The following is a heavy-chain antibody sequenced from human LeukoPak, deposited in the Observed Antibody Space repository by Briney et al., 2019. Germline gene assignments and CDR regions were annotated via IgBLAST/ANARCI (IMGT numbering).Heavy chain of an antibody. D-gene: IGHD2/OR15-2a*01. CDR2: ISHSGST. V-gene: IGHV4-59*08. CDR1: GGSISNYY. Sequence: PSETLSLTCTVSGGSISNYYWSWIRQPPGKGLEWIGYISHSGSTNYSPSLKSRVTISLDTSKNQFSPKLSSVTAADTAVYYCAGHHPRNTVDFWGQGTLVTVSS. CDR3: AGHHPRNTVDF. J-gene: IGHJ4*02.